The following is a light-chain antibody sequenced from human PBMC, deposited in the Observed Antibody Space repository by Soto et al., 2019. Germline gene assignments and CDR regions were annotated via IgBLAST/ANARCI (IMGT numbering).Light chain of an antibody. V-gene: IGKV3-15*01. CDR3: QQYNNWPPLT. J-gene: IGKJ4*01. CDR1: QSVSGN. Sequence: EIVMTQSPATLSVSPGERATLSCRASQSVSGNLAWYQQKPGQAPRLLIYGASTRATGIPARFSGSGSRTEFTLTISSLQSEYFAVYYCQQYNNWPPLTFGGGTKVEIK. CDR2: GAS.